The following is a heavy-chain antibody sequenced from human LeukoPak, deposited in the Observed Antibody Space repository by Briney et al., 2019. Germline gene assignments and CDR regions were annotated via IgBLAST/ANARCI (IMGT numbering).Heavy chain of an antibody. CDR3: ASVFGYIDY. V-gene: IGHV3-48*01. J-gene: IGHJ4*02. CDR1: GFTFSSYS. Sequence: GGSLRLSCAASGFTFSSYSMNWVRQAPGKGLEWVSYISSSSSTIYYADSVKGRFTISRDNAKNSLYLQMNSLRAEDTAVYYCASVFGYIDYWGQGTLVTVSS. CDR2: ISSSSSTI. D-gene: IGHD6-13*01.